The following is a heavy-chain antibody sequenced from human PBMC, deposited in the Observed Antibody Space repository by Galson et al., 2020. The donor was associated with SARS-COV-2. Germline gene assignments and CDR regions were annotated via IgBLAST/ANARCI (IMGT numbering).Heavy chain of an antibody. J-gene: IGHJ3*02. V-gene: IGHV3-53*01. CDR3: ARIMRDDI. Sequence: GESLKISCAASGFTVSSNYMSWVRQAPGKGLEWVSVIYSGGSTYYADSVKGRFTISRDNSKNTLYLQMNSLRAEDTAVYYCARIMRDDIWGQGTMVTVSS. CDR1: GFTVSSNY. D-gene: IGHD2-8*01. CDR2: IYSGGST.